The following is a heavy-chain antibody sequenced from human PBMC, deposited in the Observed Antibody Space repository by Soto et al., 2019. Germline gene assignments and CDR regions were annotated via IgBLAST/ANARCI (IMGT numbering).Heavy chain of an antibody. CDR1: GGSISSSSW. D-gene: IGHD1-7*01. Sequence: QVQLQESGPGLVKPSGTLSLTCAVSGGSISSSSWCTWVRQSPGKGLEGIGEISESGATNYNPSLKSRLTMSVDKSKIQSSLNLSSLTAADTAVYFCTTSHAGELNNWGQGTRVTVSS. V-gene: IGHV4-4*02. CDR3: TTSHAGELNN. J-gene: IGHJ4*02. CDR2: ISESGAT.